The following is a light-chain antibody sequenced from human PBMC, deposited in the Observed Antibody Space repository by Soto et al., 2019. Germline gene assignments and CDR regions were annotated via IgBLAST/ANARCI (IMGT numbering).Light chain of an antibody. CDR3: QQSYSTPLT. CDR1: QSISTY. J-gene: IGKJ4*01. Sequence: DIQMTQSPSSLSASVGDRVTITCRASQSISTYLNWYQQKPGKAPKVLIYGESSLQSGVPSRFSGSGSGTDFTLTISSLQLEDFATYYCQQSYSTPLTFGGGTKVENK. V-gene: IGKV1-39*01. CDR2: GES.